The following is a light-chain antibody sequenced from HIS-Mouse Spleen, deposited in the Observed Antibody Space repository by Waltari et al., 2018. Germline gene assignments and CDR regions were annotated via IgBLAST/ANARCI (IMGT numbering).Light chain of an antibody. CDR1: SSDVGGYNY. V-gene: IGLV2-11*01. CDR2: DVS. Sequence: PGQSVTISCTGTSSDVGGYNYVSWYQQHPGKAPKLMIYDVSKRPSGVPDRFSGSKSGNTASLTISGLQAEDEADYYCCSYAGSYTYVFGTGTKVTVL. J-gene: IGLJ1*01. CDR3: CSYAGSYTYV.